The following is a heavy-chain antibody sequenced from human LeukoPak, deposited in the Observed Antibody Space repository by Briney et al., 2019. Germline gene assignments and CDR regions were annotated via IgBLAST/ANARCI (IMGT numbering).Heavy chain of an antibody. V-gene: IGHV4-4*07. CDR3: ARARSSGWYGDAFDI. Sequence: PSETLSLTCTVSGGSISSYYWSWIRQPAGKGLEWIGRIYTSGSTNYNPSLKSRVTMSVDTSKNQFSLKLNSVTAADTAVYYCARARSSGWYGDAFDIWGQGTMVTVSS. J-gene: IGHJ3*02. CDR2: IYTSGST. CDR1: GGSISSYY. D-gene: IGHD6-19*01.